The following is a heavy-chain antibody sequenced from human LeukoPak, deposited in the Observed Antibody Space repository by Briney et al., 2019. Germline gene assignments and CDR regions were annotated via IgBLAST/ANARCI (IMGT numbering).Heavy chain of an antibody. CDR2: ISSSGSTI. Sequence: GGSLRLSCAASGFTFSDYYTSWIRQAPGKGLEWVSYISSSGSTIYYADSVKGRFTISRDNAKNSLYLQMNSLRAEDTAVYYCARKSRYYDSSGYIGYWGQGTLVTVSS. J-gene: IGHJ4*02. CDR1: GFTFSDYY. CDR3: ARKSRYYDSSGYIGY. D-gene: IGHD3-22*01. V-gene: IGHV3-11*01.